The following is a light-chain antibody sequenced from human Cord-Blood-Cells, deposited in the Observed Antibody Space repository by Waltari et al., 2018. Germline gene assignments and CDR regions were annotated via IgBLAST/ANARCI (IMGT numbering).Light chain of an antibody. J-gene: IGKJ5*01. V-gene: IGKV3-15*01. CDR3: QQYNNWPPIT. Sequence: EIVMTQSPATLSVSPGERATLSCGASQSVSSYLAWYQQKPGLAPRLLIYDASTRATGIPARFSGSGSGTDFTLTISRLQSEDFAVYYCQQYNNWPPITFGQGTRLEIK. CDR1: QSVSSY. CDR2: DAS.